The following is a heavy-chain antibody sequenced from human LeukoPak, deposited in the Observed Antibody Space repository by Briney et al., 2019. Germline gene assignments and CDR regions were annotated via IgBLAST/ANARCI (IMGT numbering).Heavy chain of an antibody. Sequence: GASVKVSCKASGYTFTSYDINWVRQATGQGLEWMGWMNPNSGNTGYAQKFQGRVTMTRNTSISTASMELSSLRSEDTAVYYCAREFVVVPAASNTDYYYYYMDVWGKGTTVTVSS. D-gene: IGHD2-2*01. CDR2: MNPNSGNT. CDR1: GYTFTSYD. J-gene: IGHJ6*03. V-gene: IGHV1-8*01. CDR3: AREFVVVPAASNTDYYYYYMDV.